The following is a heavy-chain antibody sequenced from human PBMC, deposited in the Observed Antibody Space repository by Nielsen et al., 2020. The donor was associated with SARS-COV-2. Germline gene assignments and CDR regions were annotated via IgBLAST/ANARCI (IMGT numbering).Heavy chain of an antibody. J-gene: IGHJ5*02. D-gene: IGHD3-3*01. Sequence: ASVKVSCKASGYTFSDYFIHWVRQAPGQGLEWMGRINPKSGDTTYAQTFQGRVTMTRDTSMSTAYMELSRLRSDDTAIYYCARDMRSRRCLECRWFDHWGQGTLVTVSS. V-gene: IGHV1-2*06. CDR2: INPKSGDT. CDR3: ARDMRSRRCLECRWFDH. CDR1: GYTFSDYF.